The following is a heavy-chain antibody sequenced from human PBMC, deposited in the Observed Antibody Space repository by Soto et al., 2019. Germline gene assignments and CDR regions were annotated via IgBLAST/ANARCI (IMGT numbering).Heavy chain of an antibody. CDR3: ARMWAVAGLYYYYGMDV. Sequence: EVQLVESGGGLVQPGGSLRLSCAASGFTFSSYWMHWVRQAPGKGLVWVSRINSDGSSTSYADSVKGRFPISRDNAKNTLYLQMNSLRAEDTAVYYCARMWAVAGLYYYYGMDVWGQGTTVTVSS. V-gene: IGHV3-74*01. D-gene: IGHD6-19*01. CDR2: INSDGSST. J-gene: IGHJ6*02. CDR1: GFTFSSYW.